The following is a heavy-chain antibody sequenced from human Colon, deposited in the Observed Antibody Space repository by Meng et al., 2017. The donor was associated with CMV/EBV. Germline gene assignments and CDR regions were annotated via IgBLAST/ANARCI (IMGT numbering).Heavy chain of an antibody. CDR3: ARDKAGTYLDY. CDR1: GFTVTSSF. J-gene: IGHJ4*02. Sequence: ESGVGVSRRGASLGPSGATSGFTVTSSFIPWVRQVAGEGVEWMSLLYRDGTIFYTDSVKGRFTISRDNSKDTLYLEMNNLRADETALYYCARDKAGTYLDYWGQGTQVTVSS. D-gene: IGHD3-10*01. CDR2: LYRDGTI. V-gene: IGHV3-53*01.